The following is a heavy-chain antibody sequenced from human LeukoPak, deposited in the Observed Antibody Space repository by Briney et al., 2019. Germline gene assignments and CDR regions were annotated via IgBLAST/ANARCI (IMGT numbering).Heavy chain of an antibody. D-gene: IGHD5-12*01. V-gene: IGHV3-66*01. J-gene: IGHJ4*02. Sequence: TGGSLRLSCAASGFTVSSNYMSWVRQAPGKGLEWVAVIYSGGSTNYADSVKGRFTISRDNSKNTLYLLMNSLRAEDTAVYYCAIRKSGNAIDYWGQGTLVTVSS. CDR1: GFTVSSNY. CDR3: AIRKSGNAIDY. CDR2: IYSGGST.